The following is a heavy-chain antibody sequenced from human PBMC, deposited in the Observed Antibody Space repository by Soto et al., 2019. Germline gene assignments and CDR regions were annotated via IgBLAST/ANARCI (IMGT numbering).Heavy chain of an antibody. CDR1: DDSFRGAEYY. CDR2: TYYNGDT. D-gene: IGHD3-22*01. J-gene: IGHJ3*01. V-gene: IGHV4-61*08. CDR3: AKAVKYYDSTGYEAFAV. Sequence: SSETLSLTCTVSDDSFRGAEYYWSWIRQPLGKGPEWIGYTYYNGDTNYNPALTSRVTMSEDTSKNQFSLSLSSVTAADTAVYYCAKAVKYYDSTGYEAFAVWGQGIMVTVSS.